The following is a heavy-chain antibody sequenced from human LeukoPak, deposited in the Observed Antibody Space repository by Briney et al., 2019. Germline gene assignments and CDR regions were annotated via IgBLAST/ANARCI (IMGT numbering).Heavy chain of an antibody. D-gene: IGHD2-15*01. J-gene: IGHJ4*02. Sequence: GGSLRLSCAASGFTFSSYWMSWVRQAPGKGLEWAANIKQDGSEKYYVDSVKGRFTISRDNAKNSLYLQMNSLRAEDTAVYYCSRAPKYCSGGSCSLNRFDYWGQGTLVTVSS. CDR3: SRAPKYCSGGSCSLNRFDY. CDR1: GFTFSSYW. CDR2: IKQDGSEK. V-gene: IGHV3-7*01.